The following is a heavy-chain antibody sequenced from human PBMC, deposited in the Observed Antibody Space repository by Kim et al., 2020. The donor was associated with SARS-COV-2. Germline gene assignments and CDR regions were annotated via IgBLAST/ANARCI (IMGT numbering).Heavy chain of an antibody. V-gene: IGHV3-9*01. D-gene: IGHD3-16*01. CDR1: GLTFDDYA. Sequence: GGSLRLSCAASGLTFDDYAVHWVRQAPGKGLEWVSGISCNSGSIGYEASEGRLFTISRDNDNNSLYLQINSLSAEDTLLFYCANAPTRGERSPLALW. CDR2: ISCNSGSI. CDR3: ANAPTRGERSPLAL. J-gene: IGHJ2*01.